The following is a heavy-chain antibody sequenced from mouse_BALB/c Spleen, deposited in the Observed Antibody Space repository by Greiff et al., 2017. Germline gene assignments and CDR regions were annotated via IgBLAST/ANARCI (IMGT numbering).Heavy chain of an antibody. CDR2: ISYDGSN. Sequence: DVKLQESGPGLVKPSQSLSLTCSVTGYSITSGYYWNWIRQFPGNKLEWMGYISYDGSNNYNPSLKNRISITRDTSKNQFFLKLNSVTTEDTATYYCARDRRIDDYYGSRYAMDYWGQGTSVTVSS. CDR1: GYSITSGYY. CDR3: ARDRRIDDYYGSRYAMDY. J-gene: IGHJ4*01. V-gene: IGHV3-6*02. D-gene: IGHD1-1*01.